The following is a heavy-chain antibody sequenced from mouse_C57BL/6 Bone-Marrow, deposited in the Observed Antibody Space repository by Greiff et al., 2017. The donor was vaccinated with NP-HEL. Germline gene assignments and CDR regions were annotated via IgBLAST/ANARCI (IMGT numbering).Heavy chain of an antibody. J-gene: IGHJ1*03. D-gene: IGHD2-12*01. V-gene: IGHV14-4*01. Sequence: VQLKESGAELVRPGASVKLSCTASGFNIKDDYMHWVKQRPEQGLEWIGWIDPENGDTEYASKFQGKATITADTSSNTAYLQLSSLTSEDTAVYYCTSYDKRYFDVWGTGTTVTVSS. CDR2: IDPENGDT. CDR3: TSYDKRYFDV. CDR1: GFNIKDDY.